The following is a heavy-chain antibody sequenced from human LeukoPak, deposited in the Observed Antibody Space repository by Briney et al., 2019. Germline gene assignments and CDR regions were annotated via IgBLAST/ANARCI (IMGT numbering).Heavy chain of an antibody. CDR2: ISGSGSST. CDR1: GFTFSTYP. CDR3: ARDQWGSF. V-gene: IGHV3-23*01. J-gene: IGHJ4*02. Sequence: AGGSLRLSCTAAGFTFSTYPMSWVRQGPGKGLELLSAISGSGSSTSCADTVKGRFTISRDNSKNTLFLQMNSLRAEDTAIYYCARDQWGSFWGQGTLVTVSS. D-gene: IGHD7-27*01.